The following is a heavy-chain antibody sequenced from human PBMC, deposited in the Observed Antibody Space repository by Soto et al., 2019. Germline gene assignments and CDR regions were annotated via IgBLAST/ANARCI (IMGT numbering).Heavy chain of an antibody. CDR2: IYHSGST. D-gene: IGHD1-26*01. J-gene: IGHJ6*02. Sequence: SETLSLTCTVSGGSFSSDYWSWIRQPPGKGLEWIGYIYHSGSTNYNPSLKSRVTISVDKSKNQFSLRLTSVTAADTAVYYCARVSGSYYYGMDVWGQGTTVTVSS. CDR1: GGSFSSDY. V-gene: IGHV4-59*12. CDR3: ARVSGSYYYGMDV.